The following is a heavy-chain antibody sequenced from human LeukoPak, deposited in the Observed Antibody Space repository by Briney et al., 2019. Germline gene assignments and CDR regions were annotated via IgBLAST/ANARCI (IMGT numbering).Heavy chain of an antibody. CDR1: GGSFSDYS. J-gene: IGHJ5*02. CDR3: VRSGYDYDWFDP. CDR2: IIAILDTA. Sequence: SVKVSCKASGGSFSDYSISWVRQAPGQGLEWMGRIIAILDTAHYAQKLQGRFTITADKSTTTVYMELSSLRSDDTAVYYCVRSGYDYDWFDPWGQGTLVTVSS. V-gene: IGHV1-69*08. D-gene: IGHD5-12*01.